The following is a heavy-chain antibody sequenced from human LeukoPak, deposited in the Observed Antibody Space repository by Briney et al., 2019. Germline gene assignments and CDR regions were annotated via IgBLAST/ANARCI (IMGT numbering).Heavy chain of an antibody. CDR1: GGSISSGDYY. CDR3: AIRGVWWFYFDY. Sequence: PSETLSLTCTVSGGSISSGDYYWSWIRQPPGKGLEWIGYIYYSGSTYYNPSLKSRVTISVDTSKNQFSLKLSSVTAADTAVYYCAIRGVWWFYFDYWGQGTLVTVSS. V-gene: IGHV4-30-4*01. D-gene: IGHD2-15*01. CDR2: IYYSGST. J-gene: IGHJ4*02.